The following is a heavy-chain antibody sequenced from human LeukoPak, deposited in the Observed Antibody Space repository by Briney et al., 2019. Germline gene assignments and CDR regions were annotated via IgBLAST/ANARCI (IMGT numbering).Heavy chain of an antibody. CDR1: GFTFSTYW. J-gene: IGHJ4*02. CDR3: ARLGDIVIVPVGTGLAAAGPFDY. CDR2: IKQDGSEE. D-gene: IGHD2-2*01. Sequence: PGGSLRLSCAASGFTFSTYWMSWVRQAPGKGLEWVANIKQDGSEEYYVDSVKGRFTISRDNAKNSLYLQMNSLRAEDTAVYYCARLGDIVIVPVGTGLAAAGPFDYWGQGTLVTVSS. V-gene: IGHV3-7*01.